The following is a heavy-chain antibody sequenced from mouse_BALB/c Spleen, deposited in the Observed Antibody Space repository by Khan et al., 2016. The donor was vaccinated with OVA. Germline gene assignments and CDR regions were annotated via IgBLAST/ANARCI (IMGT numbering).Heavy chain of an antibody. CDR3: ARRNYFGYTFAY. D-gene: IGHD1-2*01. CDR2: IYPRSGNT. V-gene: IGHV1-77*01. Sequence: QVQLQQSGAELARPGASVKLSCKASGYTFTDYYINWVKQRTGQGLEWIGEIYPRSGNTYYNEKFKGKATLTADTSSSIAYMQLSSLTSEDSAVYFCARRNYFGYTFAYWGQGTRVTVSA. J-gene: IGHJ3*01. CDR1: GYTFTDYY.